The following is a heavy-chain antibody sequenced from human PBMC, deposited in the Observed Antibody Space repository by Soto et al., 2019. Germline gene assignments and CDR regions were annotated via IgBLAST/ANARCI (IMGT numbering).Heavy chain of an antibody. V-gene: IGHV3-30-3*01. D-gene: IGHD3-3*01. J-gene: IGHJ6*02. Sequence: QVQLVESGGGVVQPGRSLRLSCEASGFTFSSYAMHWVRQAPGKGLEWVAVISYDGSNKYYADSVKGRFTISRDNSKNTLYLQMNSLRAEDTAVYYCARETYYDFWSGPYYGMDVWGQGTTVTVS. CDR1: GFTFSSYA. CDR3: ARETYYDFWSGPYYGMDV. CDR2: ISYDGSNK.